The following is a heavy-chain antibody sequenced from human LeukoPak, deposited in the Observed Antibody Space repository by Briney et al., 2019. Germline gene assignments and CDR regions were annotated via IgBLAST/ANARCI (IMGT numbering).Heavy chain of an antibody. CDR3: ARDAFGVDKSPF. V-gene: IGHV3-23*01. D-gene: IGHD3-3*01. CDR1: GFTFSNYA. J-gene: IGHJ4*02. Sequence: GGSLRLSCAASGFTFSNYAMGWVRQAPGKGPEWVSLISGSGGSTYYADSVKGRFTISRDNSKNTLYLQMDSLRAEDTAVYYCARDAFGVDKSPFWGQGTLVTVSS. CDR2: ISGSGGST.